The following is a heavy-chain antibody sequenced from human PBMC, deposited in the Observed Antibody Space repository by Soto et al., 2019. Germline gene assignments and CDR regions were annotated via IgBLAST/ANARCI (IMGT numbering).Heavy chain of an antibody. CDR1: GFTFSSYS. Sequence: GGSLRLPSADSGFTFSSYSMNWVRQAPGKGLEWVSYISSSSSTIYYADSVKGRFTISRDNAKNSLYLQMNSLRDEDTAVYYCARDSQYGDYEEYWGQGTLVTVSS. CDR3: ARDSQYGDYEEY. CDR2: ISSSSSTI. J-gene: IGHJ4*02. D-gene: IGHD4-17*01. V-gene: IGHV3-48*02.